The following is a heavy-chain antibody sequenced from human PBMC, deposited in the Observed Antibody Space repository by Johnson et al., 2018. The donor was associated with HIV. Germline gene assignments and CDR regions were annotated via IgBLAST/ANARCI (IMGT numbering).Heavy chain of an antibody. CDR3: AINPGSSSSCSEAFDI. D-gene: IGHD6-13*01. CDR1: GFTFSSYA. CDR2: ISYDGSNK. Sequence: QVQLVESGGGVAQPGRSLRLSCAASGFTFSSYAMHWVRQAPGTGLEWVAVISYDGSNKYYADSVKGRFTISRDNSKNTLYLQMNSLRAEDTAVYYCAINPGSSSSCSEAFDIWGQGTMVTVSS. V-gene: IGHV3-30*14. J-gene: IGHJ3*02.